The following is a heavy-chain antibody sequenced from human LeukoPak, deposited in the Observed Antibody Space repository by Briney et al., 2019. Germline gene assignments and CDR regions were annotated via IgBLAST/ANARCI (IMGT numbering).Heavy chain of an antibody. CDR3: ARCRDYNFWSGSAVDY. CDR2: ISYDGSNT. V-gene: IGHV3-30-3*01. CDR1: GFTFSSYA. J-gene: IGHJ4*02. Sequence: PGGSLRLSCAASGFTFSSYAMSWVRQAPGKGLEWVAVISYDGSNTDYADSVKGRFTISRDNSKNALYLQMNSLRAEDTAVYYCARCRDYNFWSGSAVDYWGQGTLVTVSS. D-gene: IGHD3-3*01.